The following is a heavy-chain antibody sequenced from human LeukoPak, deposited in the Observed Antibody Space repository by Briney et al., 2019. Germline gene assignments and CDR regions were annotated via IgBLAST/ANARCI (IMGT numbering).Heavy chain of an antibody. CDR2: ISYDGSNK. Sequence: PGGSLRLSCAASGFTFSSYAMHWVRQAPGKGLEWVAVISYDGSNKYYADSVKGRFTISRDSSRNTLSLQMHSLREEDTAIYYCARVVGGSVNLHILEYWGQGTPVVVSA. J-gene: IGHJ4*02. CDR3: ARVVGGSVNLHILEY. V-gene: IGHV3-30-3*01. CDR1: GFTFSSYA. D-gene: IGHD3-10*01.